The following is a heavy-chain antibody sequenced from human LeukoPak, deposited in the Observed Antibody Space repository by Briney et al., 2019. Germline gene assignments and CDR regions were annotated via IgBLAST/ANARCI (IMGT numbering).Heavy chain of an antibody. CDR3: AADGSYRYAFDI. CDR2: IVAGRGNT. Sequence: GASVKVSCKASGFTFTSSAMQWVRQARGQRLEWIGYIVAGRGNTNYAQKCQERVTITRDTSTSTAYMELSSLRSEDTAVYYCAADGSYRYAFDIWGQGTMVTVSS. J-gene: IGHJ3*02. D-gene: IGHD3-16*02. V-gene: IGHV1-58*02. CDR1: GFTFTSSA.